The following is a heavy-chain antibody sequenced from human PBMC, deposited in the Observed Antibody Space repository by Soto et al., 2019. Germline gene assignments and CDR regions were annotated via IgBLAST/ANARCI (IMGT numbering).Heavy chain of an antibody. D-gene: IGHD6-19*01. CDR2: IYWDDDK. V-gene: IGHV2-5*02. CDR1: GFSLSTSGVG. J-gene: IGHJ5*02. CDR3: AHRRIAVAGRGDWFDP. Sequence: QITLKESGPPLVKPTQTLTLTCTFSGFSLSTSGVGVGWIRQPPGKALEWLALIYWDDDKRYSPSLKSRLTITKDTSKNQVVLTMTNMDPVDTATYYCAHRRIAVAGRGDWFDPWGQGTLVTVSS.